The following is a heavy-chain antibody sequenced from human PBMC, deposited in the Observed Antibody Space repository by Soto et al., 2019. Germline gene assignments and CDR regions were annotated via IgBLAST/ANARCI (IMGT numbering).Heavy chain of an antibody. CDR1: GYTFTSYD. D-gene: IGHD3-16*01. CDR3: ARGGGWLHPYTWSDP. J-gene: IGHJ5*02. CDR2: MNPNSGNT. V-gene: IGHV1-8*01. Sequence: QVQLVQSGAEVKKPGASVKVSCKASGYTFTSYDINWVRQATGQGLEWMGWMNPNSGNTGYAQKFQGRVTMTRNTPRSTASRGRSSLKSEDTAVYSCARGGGWLHPYTWSDPWGQGPRATV.